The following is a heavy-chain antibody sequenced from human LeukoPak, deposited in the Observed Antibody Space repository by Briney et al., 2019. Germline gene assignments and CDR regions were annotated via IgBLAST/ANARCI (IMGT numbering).Heavy chain of an antibody. J-gene: IGHJ3*02. CDR2: IKQDGSEK. Sequence: GSLRLSCAASGFTFSSYWMSWVRQAPGKGLEWVANIKQDGSEKYYVDSVKGRFTISRDNAKNSLYLQMNSLRAEDTAVYYCARAHYDYVWGSYRYSPVAFDIWGQGTMVTVSS. V-gene: IGHV3-7*01. CDR3: ARAHYDYVWGSYRYSPVAFDI. CDR1: GFTFSSYW. D-gene: IGHD3-16*02.